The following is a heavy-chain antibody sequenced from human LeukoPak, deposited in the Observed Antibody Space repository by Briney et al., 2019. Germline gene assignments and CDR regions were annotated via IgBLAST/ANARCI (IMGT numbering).Heavy chain of an antibody. Sequence: SVKLSCKASGVTFSSYAISWVRQAPGHGLEWLRRIIPILGIANYAQKFQGRVTITADKSTSTAYMELSCLRSEDTAVYYCASVGYCSSTSCVTYQKWGQGTLVTVSS. D-gene: IGHD2-2*01. V-gene: IGHV1-69*04. CDR2: IIPILGIA. J-gene: IGHJ4*02. CDR3: ASVGYCSSTSCVTYQK. CDR1: GVTFSSYA.